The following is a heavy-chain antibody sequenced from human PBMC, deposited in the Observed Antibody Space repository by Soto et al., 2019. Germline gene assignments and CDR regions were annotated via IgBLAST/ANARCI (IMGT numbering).Heavy chain of an antibody. CDR1: GLIFSDYH. D-gene: IGHD6-19*01. V-gene: IGHV3-72*01. CDR2: IRRKANSYTT. CDR3: AMLGGWSGGSSGMDV. J-gene: IGHJ6*02. Sequence: VQLVESGGGLVQPGGSLRLSCAASGLIFSDYHMDWVRQAPGKGLEWVGRIRRKANSYTTEYAASVKGRFTISRDDSKNSLYLQRNSLKSEDTAVYYCAMLGGWSGGSSGMDVWGQGTTVTVSS.